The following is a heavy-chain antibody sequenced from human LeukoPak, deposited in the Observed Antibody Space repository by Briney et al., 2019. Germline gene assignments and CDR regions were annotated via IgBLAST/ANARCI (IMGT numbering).Heavy chain of an antibody. CDR2: ISYDGSNK. CDR1: GFTFSSYG. CDR3: AKDSYSSGWPLYYYYGMDV. V-gene: IGHV3-30*18. D-gene: IGHD6-19*01. J-gene: IGHJ6*02. Sequence: GGSLRLSCVASGFTFSSYGMHWVRQAPGKGLEWVAVISYDGSNKYYADSVKGRFTISRDNSKNTLYLQMNSLRAEDTAVYYCAKDSYSSGWPLYYYYGMDVWGQGTTVTVSS.